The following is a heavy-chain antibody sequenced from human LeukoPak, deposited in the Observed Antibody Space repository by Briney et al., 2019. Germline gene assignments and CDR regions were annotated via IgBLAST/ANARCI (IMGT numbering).Heavy chain of an antibody. J-gene: IGHJ3*01. CDR2: VYYTGTT. V-gene: IGHV4-59*01. CDR1: GGSIGVYY. CDR3: ARAGGLPRDDAFDL. D-gene: IGHD3-10*01. Sequence: SETLSLTCTVSGGSIGVYYWTWSRQPPGKGLERIGYVYYTGTTTYNPSLKSRLTMSVDTSKSQFSLRLTSVTAADTAVYYCARAGGLPRDDAFDLWGQGKLVTVSS.